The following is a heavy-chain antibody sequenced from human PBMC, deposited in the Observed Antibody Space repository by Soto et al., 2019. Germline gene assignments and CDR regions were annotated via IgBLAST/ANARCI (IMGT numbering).Heavy chain of an antibody. CDR3: ARVGYYDSSGYYSAFDY. Sequence: GGSLRLSCAASGFTFSSYGMHWVRQAPGKGLEWVTGILYDGSDKYYADSVKGRFTISRDNSKNTLYLQMNSLRAEDTAVYYCARVGYYDSSGYYSAFDYWGQGTLVTVSS. CDR2: ILYDGSDK. D-gene: IGHD3-22*01. V-gene: IGHV3-30*03. CDR1: GFTFSSYG. J-gene: IGHJ4*02.